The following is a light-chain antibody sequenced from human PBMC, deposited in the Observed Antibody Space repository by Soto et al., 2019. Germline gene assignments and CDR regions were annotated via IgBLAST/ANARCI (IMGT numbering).Light chain of an antibody. Sequence: DIVMTQSPDSLAVSLGERATINCKSSQSVFSNSKNRNHLSWYQQKPGQPPKLLIYWATTRESGVPDRFSGSGSGTXXTXTVXGXXXEDXXIYYCHQYFRSPITFGXGXKVEIK. J-gene: IGKJ4*01. CDR1: QSVFSNSKNRNH. CDR3: HQYFRSPIT. CDR2: WAT. V-gene: IGKV4-1*01.